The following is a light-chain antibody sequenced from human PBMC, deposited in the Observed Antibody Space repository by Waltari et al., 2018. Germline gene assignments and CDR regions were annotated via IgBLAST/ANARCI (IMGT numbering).Light chain of an antibody. CDR1: SAEAGGHNY. J-gene: IGLJ2*01. Sequence: QSALTQPPSASGSPGPSVTISCTGTSAEAGGHNYVSWYQHHPGKAPKLIVYDVTKRPSGVPDRFSGSKSGNTASLTVSGLQAEDEAHYYCCSYAGSNTLAFGGGTKLTVL. CDR3: CSYAGSNTLA. CDR2: DVT. V-gene: IGLV2-8*01.